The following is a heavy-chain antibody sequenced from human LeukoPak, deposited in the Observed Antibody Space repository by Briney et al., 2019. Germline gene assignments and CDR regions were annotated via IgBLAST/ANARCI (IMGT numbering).Heavy chain of an antibody. J-gene: IGHJ4*02. D-gene: IGHD4-17*01. CDR2: IWYDGSDK. CDR3: ARDFYGDFSKFDY. CDR1: GFTFSSYG. Sequence: GRPLILSRAPSGFTFSSYGVHCAPQAPDKGLEGVAFIWYDGSDKDYADSVKGRFTISRDNSKNTLYLQMTSLRAEDMAVYYCARDFYGDFSKFDYWGQGTLVTVSS. V-gene: IGHV3-33*01.